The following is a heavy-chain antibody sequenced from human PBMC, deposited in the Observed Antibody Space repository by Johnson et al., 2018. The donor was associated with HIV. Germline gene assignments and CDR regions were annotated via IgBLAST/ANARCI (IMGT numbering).Heavy chain of an antibody. CDR2: ISYDEIDK. D-gene: IGHD1-26*01. CDR1: GFTFSSYA. J-gene: IGHJ3*02. CDR3: AKGRWEATTYDDAFDI. Sequence: QVQLVESGGGVVQPGRSLRLSCAASGFTFSSYAMHWVRQAPGKGLEWVAVISYDEIDKYYADSVTGRFTVSRDNSKNTLYLQMNSLRAEDTAVYYCAKGRWEATTYDDAFDIWGQGTMVTVSS. V-gene: IGHV3-30*18.